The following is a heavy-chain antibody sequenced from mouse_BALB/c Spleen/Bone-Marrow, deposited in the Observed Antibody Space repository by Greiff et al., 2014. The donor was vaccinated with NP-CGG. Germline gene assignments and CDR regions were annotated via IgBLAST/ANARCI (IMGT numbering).Heavy chain of an antibody. Sequence: DVHLVESGTVLARPGASVKMSCKASGYTFTSYWMHWVKQRPGQGLEWIGAIYPGNSDTSYNQKFKGKAKLTAVTSTSTAYMELSSLTNEDSAVYYCTGGKDYYAMDYWGQGTSVTVSS. CDR3: TGGKDYYAMDY. J-gene: IGHJ4*01. CDR2: IYPGNSDT. CDR1: GYTFTSYW. D-gene: IGHD1-3*01. V-gene: IGHV1-5*01.